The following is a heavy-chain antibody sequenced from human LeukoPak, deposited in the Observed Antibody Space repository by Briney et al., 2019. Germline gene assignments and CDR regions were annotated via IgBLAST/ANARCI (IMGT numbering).Heavy chain of an antibody. Sequence: SETLSLTCTVSGGSISSGGYYWSWIRQHPGKGLEWIGYTYYSGSTYYNSSLKSRVTISVDTSKNQFSLKLSSVTAADTAVYYCARVARTEAFHFDYWGRGTLVTVSS. CDR2: TYYSGST. J-gene: IGHJ4*02. D-gene: IGHD3-3*02. CDR3: ARVARTEAFHFDY. V-gene: IGHV4-31*03. CDR1: GGSISSGGYY.